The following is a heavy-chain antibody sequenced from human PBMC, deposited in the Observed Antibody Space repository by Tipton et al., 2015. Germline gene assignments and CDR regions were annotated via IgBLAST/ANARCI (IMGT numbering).Heavy chain of an antibody. D-gene: IGHD2-8*01. CDR1: GFTFGDYA. V-gene: IGHV3-49*04. J-gene: IGHJ3*01. CDR2: IRSKAYGGTT. Sequence: SLRLSCTASGFTFGDYAMSWVRQAPGKGLEWVGFIRSKAYGGTTEYAASVKGRFTISRDDSKSIAYLQMNSLKTEDTAVYYCTREHCTNGVCADAFDFWGQGTKVTVSS. CDR3: TREHCTNGVCADAFDF.